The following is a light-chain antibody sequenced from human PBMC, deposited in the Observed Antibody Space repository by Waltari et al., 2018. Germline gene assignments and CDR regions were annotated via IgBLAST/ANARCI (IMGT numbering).Light chain of an antibody. CDR3: QQYNSYSYT. CDR2: KAS. V-gene: IGKV1-5*03. J-gene: IGKJ2*01. Sequence: DIQMTQSPSTLSASVGDRVTITCRASQSISSWLAWYQQKPGKAPKLLIYKASSLESGVPSRFSGSGSGTEVTLTISSLQPDEFATYYCQQYNSYSYTFGQGTKLEI. CDR1: QSISSW.